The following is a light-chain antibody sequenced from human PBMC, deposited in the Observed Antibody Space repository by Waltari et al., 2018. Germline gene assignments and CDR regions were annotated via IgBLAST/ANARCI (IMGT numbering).Light chain of an antibody. Sequence: EIVLTQSPATLSLSPGERATLSCRASQSVSTYLVWYQQKPGQAPRLLIYEAPNRAPGIPARFSGSGSGTDFTLTISSLEAEDFAVYYCQHRGNWPALTFGGGTKVEIK. J-gene: IGKJ4*01. V-gene: IGKV3-11*01. CDR1: QSVSTY. CDR2: EAP. CDR3: QHRGNWPALT.